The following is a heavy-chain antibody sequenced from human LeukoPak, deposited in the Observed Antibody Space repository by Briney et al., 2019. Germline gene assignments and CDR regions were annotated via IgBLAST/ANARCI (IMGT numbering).Heavy chain of an antibody. D-gene: IGHD2/OR15-2a*01. CDR2: ISWDGGST. Sequence: GGSLRLSCAASGFTFDDYAMHWVRQAPGKGLEWVSLISWDGGSTYYADSVKGRFTISRDNAKNSLYLQMNSLRAEDTAVYYCARDDPTFYWGQGTLVTVSS. V-gene: IGHV3-43D*03. J-gene: IGHJ4*02. CDR1: GFTFDDYA. CDR3: ARDDPTFY.